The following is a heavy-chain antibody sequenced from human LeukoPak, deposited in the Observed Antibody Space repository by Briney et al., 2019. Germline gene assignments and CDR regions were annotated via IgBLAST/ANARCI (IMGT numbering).Heavy chain of an antibody. J-gene: IGHJ4*02. Sequence: GGSLRLSCAASGFTFSGSGMSWVRQAPGRGLEWISSSGDSDGSTYYADSLKGRFTISRDNSKNTLYLQMNNLRAEDTAVYYCAKGGCRGTCNPLAYWGQGALVTVSP. CDR3: AKGGCRGTCNPLAY. CDR1: GFTFSGSG. D-gene: IGHD2-15*01. CDR2: SGDSDGST. V-gene: IGHV3-23*01.